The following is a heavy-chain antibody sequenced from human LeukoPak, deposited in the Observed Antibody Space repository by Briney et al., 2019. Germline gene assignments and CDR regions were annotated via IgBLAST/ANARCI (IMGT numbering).Heavy chain of an antibody. J-gene: IGHJ5*02. D-gene: IGHD6-13*01. CDR1: GYTFTSYD. CDR3: ASGAAATWNWFDP. CDR2: MNPNSGNT. Sequence: GASVKVSCKASGYTFTSYDINWVRQATGQGLEWMGWMNPNSGNTGYAQKFQGRVTMTRNTSISTAYMELSSLRSEDTAVYYCASGAAATWNWFDPWGQGTLVTVSS. V-gene: IGHV1-8*01.